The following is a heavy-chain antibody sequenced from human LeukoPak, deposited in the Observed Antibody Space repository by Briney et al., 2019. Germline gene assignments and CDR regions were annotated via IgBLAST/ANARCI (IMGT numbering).Heavy chain of an antibody. J-gene: IGHJ4*02. CDR1: GGTFSSYT. D-gene: IGHD3-22*01. CDR2: IIPILGIA. V-gene: IGHV1-69*02. Sequence: GASGKVSCKASGGTFSSYTISWVRQAPGQGLEWMRRIIPILGIATYAQKFQGRVTITADKSTSTAYMELSSLRSEDTAVYYCARVPLDYYDSSDLDYWGQGTLVTVSS. CDR3: ARVPLDYYDSSDLDY.